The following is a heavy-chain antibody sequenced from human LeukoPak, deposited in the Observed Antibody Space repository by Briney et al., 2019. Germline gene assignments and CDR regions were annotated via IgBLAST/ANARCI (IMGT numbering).Heavy chain of an antibody. Sequence: GAAGKVSCKASGFTFSGYYMHWVRQAPGQGLEWMAWISANSGGTNSVQKFQGRVTVTRDTSISTDYMEISGLTSDDTALYYCAREPSGSGGYDYWGQGTLVTVS. V-gene: IGHV1-2*02. D-gene: IGHD3-10*01. CDR2: ISANSGGT. J-gene: IGHJ4*02. CDR3: AREPSGSGGYDY. CDR1: GFTFSGYY.